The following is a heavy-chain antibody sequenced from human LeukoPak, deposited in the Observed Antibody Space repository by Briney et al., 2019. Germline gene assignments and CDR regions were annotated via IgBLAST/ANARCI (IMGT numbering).Heavy chain of an antibody. CDR1: GGTFSSYT. CDR2: IIPILGIA. V-gene: IGHV1-69*04. D-gene: IGHD2-2*02. CDR3: ARDVSCSSTSCYTKHHYYYGMDV. J-gene: IGHJ6*02. Sequence: SVKVSCKASGGTFSSYTISWVRQAPGQGLEWIGRIIPILGIANYAQKFQGRVTITADKSTSTAYMELSSLRSEDTAVYYCARDVSCSSTSCYTKHHYYYGMDVWGQGTTVTVSS.